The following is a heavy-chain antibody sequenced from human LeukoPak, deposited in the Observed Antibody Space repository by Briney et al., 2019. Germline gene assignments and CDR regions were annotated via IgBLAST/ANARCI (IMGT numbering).Heavy chain of an antibody. D-gene: IGHD3-10*01. CDR2: INPNSGGT. J-gene: IGHJ5*02. CDR3: ARGPMVPLVIWFDP. CDR1: GYTLTELS. Sequence: ASVKVSCKGSGYTLTELSMHWVRQAPGQGLEWMGWINPNSGGTTYAQKFQGRVTMTRDTSISTAYMELSRLRSDDTAVYYCARGPMVPLVIWFDPWGQGTLVTVSS. V-gene: IGHV1-2*02.